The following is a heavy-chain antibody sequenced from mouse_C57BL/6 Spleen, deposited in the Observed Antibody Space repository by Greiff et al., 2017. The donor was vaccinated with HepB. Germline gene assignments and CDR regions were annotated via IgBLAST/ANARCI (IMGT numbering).Heavy chain of an antibody. CDR2: INSDGGST. D-gene: IGHD2-5*01. CDR3: ARHSNYSFWFAY. V-gene: IGHV5-2*01. Sequence: EVKVVESGGGLVQPGESLKLSCESNEYEFPSHDMSWVRKTPEKRLELVAAINSDGGSTYYPDAMERRFIISRDNTKKTLYLQMSSLRSEDTALYYCARHSNYSFWFAYWGQGTLVTVSA. J-gene: IGHJ3*01. CDR1: EYEFPSHD.